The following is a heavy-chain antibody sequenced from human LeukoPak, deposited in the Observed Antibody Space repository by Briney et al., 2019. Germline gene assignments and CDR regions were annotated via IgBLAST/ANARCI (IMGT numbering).Heavy chain of an antibody. Sequence: SETLSLTCTVSGGSISSSSYYWGWIRQPPGKGLEWIGSIYYSGSTYYNPSLKSRVTISVDTSKNQFSLKLSSVTAADTAMYYCAREKIGTGTVLGKDYYYMDVWGKGTTVTVSS. CDR2: IYYSGST. J-gene: IGHJ6*03. D-gene: IGHD3-16*01. V-gene: IGHV4-39*07. CDR1: GGSISSSSYY. CDR3: AREKIGTGTVLGKDYYYMDV.